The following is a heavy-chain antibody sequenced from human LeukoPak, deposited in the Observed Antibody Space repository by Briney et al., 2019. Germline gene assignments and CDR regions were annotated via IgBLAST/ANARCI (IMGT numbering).Heavy chain of an antibody. CDR1: GYTFSSYA. CDR2: IIPIFGTA. D-gene: IGHD3-10*01. Sequence: GASVKVSCKASGYTFSSYAMNWVRQAPGQGLEWMGGIIPIFGTANYAQKFQGRVTITADESTSTAYMELSSLRSEDTAVYYCARDFGTSAPDEAFDIWGQGTMVTVSS. CDR3: ARDFGTSAPDEAFDI. V-gene: IGHV1-69*13. J-gene: IGHJ3*02.